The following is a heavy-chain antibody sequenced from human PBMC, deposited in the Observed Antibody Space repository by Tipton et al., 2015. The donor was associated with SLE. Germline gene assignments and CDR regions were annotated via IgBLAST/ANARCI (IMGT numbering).Heavy chain of an antibody. V-gene: IGHV4-31*03. CDR3: VRGPKDV. CDR1: GGSISSSSYY. Sequence: TLSLTCTVSGGSISSSSYYWSWNRQHPGKGLEWIGYIYDSKSTYYNPSLKSRLTMSADTSKNQISLKLSSVSAADTAVYYCVRGPKDVWGQGTTVTVSS. CDR2: IYDSKST. J-gene: IGHJ6*02.